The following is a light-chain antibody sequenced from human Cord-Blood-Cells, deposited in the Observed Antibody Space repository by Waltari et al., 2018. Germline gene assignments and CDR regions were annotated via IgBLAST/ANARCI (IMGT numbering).Light chain of an antibody. J-gene: IGLJ1*01. V-gene: IGLV2-14*03. Sequence: QSALTQPASVSGSPGQSITISCTGTSSDVGGYHYVSCYQQPPGKAPKRMIYDVSNRPLGVSKCFCGSKSGNTASQTISGLQAEDEADYYCSSYTSSSTYVFGTGTKVTVL. CDR3: SSYTSSSTYV. CDR2: DVS. CDR1: SSDVGGYHY.